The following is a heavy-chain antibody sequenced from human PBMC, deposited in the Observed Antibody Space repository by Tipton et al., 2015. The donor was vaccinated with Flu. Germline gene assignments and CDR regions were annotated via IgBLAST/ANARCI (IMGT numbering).Heavy chain of an antibody. D-gene: IGHD2-15*01. Sequence: TLSLTCTVSGGSISSYYWSWIRQPPGKGLEWIGRIYTSGSTNYNPSLKSRVTMSVDTSKNQFSLKLSSVTAADTAVYYCARDSDIVVDNWFDPWGQGTLVTVSS. V-gene: IGHV4-4*07. CDR1: GGSISSYY. CDR2: IYTSGST. J-gene: IGHJ5*02. CDR3: ARDSDIVVDNWFDP.